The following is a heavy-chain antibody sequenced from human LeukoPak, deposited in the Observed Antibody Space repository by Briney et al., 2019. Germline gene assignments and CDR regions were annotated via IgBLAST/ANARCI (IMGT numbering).Heavy chain of an antibody. Sequence: GGSLRLSCAASEFTLRNYWMSWVRQAPGKGLEWVATIKEDGSEKYYVDSVKGRFTISRENAKNYLYLQMNSLRAEDTAVYYCARSFYGHDPYYCYMDVWGKGTTVTVSS. D-gene: IGHD2-2*01. CDR1: EFTLRNYW. CDR2: IKEDGSEK. V-gene: IGHV3-7*01. CDR3: ARSFYGHDPYYCYMDV. J-gene: IGHJ6*03.